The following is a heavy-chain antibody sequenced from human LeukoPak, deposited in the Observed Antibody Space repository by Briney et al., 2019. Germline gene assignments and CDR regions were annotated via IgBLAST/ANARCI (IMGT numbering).Heavy chain of an antibody. Sequence: SETLSLTCTVSGYSISSGYYWGWIRQPPGKGLEWIGSIYQSGSTYYNPSLKSRVTISVDTSKNQFSLKLSSVTAADTAVYFCARDLFLEQLLIESGNENYPLYYYYYYMDVWGKGTTVTVSS. CDR2: IYQSGST. CDR3: ARDLFLEQLLIESGNENYPLYYYYYYMDV. D-gene: IGHD6-6*01. CDR1: GYSISSGYY. V-gene: IGHV4-38-2*02. J-gene: IGHJ6*03.